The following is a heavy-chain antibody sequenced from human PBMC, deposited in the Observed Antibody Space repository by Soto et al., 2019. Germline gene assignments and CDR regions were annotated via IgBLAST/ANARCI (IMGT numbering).Heavy chain of an antibody. CDR2: ISYSGST. J-gene: IGHJ5*02. CDR1: GDSSSCGDYF. Sequence: SETLSLTCAVSGDSSSCGDYFWSWIRQPPGKGLEWLGYISYSGSTYYNPSLKSRVTISRDTSRNQFSLRLHSVTAADTAVYYCARGVIVVQPTAMSWLDPWGPGTLVTVSS. CDR3: ARGVIVVQPTAMSWLDP. D-gene: IGHD2-2*01. V-gene: IGHV4-30-4*01.